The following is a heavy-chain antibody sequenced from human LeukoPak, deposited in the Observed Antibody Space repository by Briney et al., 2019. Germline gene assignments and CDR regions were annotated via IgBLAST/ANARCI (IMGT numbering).Heavy chain of an antibody. D-gene: IGHD2-2*01. CDR2: IDPSSTYI. J-gene: IGHJ4*02. Sequence: PGGSLRLSCAASGFTFRSYSMNWVRQAPGKGLEWVSAIDPSSTYIYYADSVRGRFTISRDNAENSLYLQMNSLRVEDTAVYYCARAPTVLVGYCSSSSCQADYWGQGTLVTVSS. V-gene: IGHV3-21*01. CDR3: ARAPTVLVGYCSSSSCQADY. CDR1: GFTFRSYS.